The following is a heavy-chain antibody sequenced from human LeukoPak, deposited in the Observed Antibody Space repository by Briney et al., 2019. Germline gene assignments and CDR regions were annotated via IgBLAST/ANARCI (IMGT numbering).Heavy chain of an antibody. CDR2: INSSGGST. CDR3: ARAFRVTMILLYY. J-gene: IGHJ4*02. D-gene: IGHD3-22*01. Sequence: GASVKVSCKASGYTFTSYYMHWVRQAPGQGLEWMGIINSSGGSTSYAQKFQGRVTMTRDMSTSTVYMELSSLRSEDTAVYYCARAFRVTMILLYYWGQGTLVTVSS. V-gene: IGHV1-46*01. CDR1: GYTFTSYY.